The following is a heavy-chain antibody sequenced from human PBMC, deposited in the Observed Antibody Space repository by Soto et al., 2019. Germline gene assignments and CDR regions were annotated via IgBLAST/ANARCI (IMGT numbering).Heavy chain of an antibody. CDR3: AXXXXXXXXXYYXXXDG. CDR1: GFTFSSDS. CDR2: ISSSSSYI. J-gene: IGHJ6*02. Sequence: GSLRLSCAASGFTFSSDSMNWVRQAPGKGLEWVSSISSSSSYIYYADSVKGRFTISRDNAKNSLYLQMNSLRAEDTAVYYYAXXXXXXXXXYYXXXDGXXQGXTXXXXS. V-gene: IGHV3-21*01.